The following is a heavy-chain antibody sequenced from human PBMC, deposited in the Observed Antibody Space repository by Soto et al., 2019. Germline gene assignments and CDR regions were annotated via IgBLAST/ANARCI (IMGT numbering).Heavy chain of an antibody. CDR3: ARGREEYSSSSGEYYFDY. CDR2: IIPIFGTA. CDR1: GGTFSSYA. D-gene: IGHD6-6*01. V-gene: IGHV1-69*13. Sequence: WASVKVSCKASGGTFSSYAISWVRQAPGQGLEWMGGIIPIFGTANYAQKFQGRVTITADESTSTAYMELSSLRSEDTAVYYCARGREEYSSSSGEYYFDYWGQGTLVTVSS. J-gene: IGHJ4*02.